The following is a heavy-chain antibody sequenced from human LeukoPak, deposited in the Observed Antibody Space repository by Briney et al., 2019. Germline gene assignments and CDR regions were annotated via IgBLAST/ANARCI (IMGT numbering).Heavy chain of an antibody. CDR1: GGSISSGGYY. CDR2: IYYSGST. CDR3: ARDVSGSGSYHGAFDI. D-gene: IGHD3-10*01. Sequence: SETLSLTCTVSGGSISSGGYYWSWIRQHPGKGLEWIGYIYYSGSTYYNPSLKSRVTISVDTSKNQFSLKLSSVTAADTAVYYCARDVSGSGSYHGAFDIWGQGTMVTVSS. V-gene: IGHV4-31*03. J-gene: IGHJ3*02.